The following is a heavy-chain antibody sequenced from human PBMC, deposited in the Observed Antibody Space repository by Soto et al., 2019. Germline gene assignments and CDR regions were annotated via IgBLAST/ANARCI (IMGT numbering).Heavy chain of an antibody. D-gene: IGHD3-3*01. CDR3: ARTIFGVVSHFDY. V-gene: IGHV3-30-3*01. Sequence: GGSLRLSCAASGFTFSSYAMHWVRQAPGKGLEWVAVISYDGSNKYYADSVKGRFTISRDNSKNTLYLQMNSLRAEDTAVYYCARTIFGVVSHFDYWGQGTLVTVSS. CDR2: ISYDGSNK. J-gene: IGHJ4*02. CDR1: GFTFSSYA.